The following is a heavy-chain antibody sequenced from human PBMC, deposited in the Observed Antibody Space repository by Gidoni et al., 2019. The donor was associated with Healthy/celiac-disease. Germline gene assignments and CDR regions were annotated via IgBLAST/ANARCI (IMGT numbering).Heavy chain of an antibody. J-gene: IGHJ3*02. CDR3: AIPMGELSSHAFDI. V-gene: IGHV1-69*01. D-gene: IGHD3-16*02. Sequence: VQLAQSGAAVKKPGSSVKVSCKASGGTFRSYAISWVRQAPGQGLEWLGGIIPIFGTANFAQKFQGRVTITADESTSTAYMELSSLRSEDTAVNYGAIPMGELSSHAFDIGGQGTMVTVSS. CDR1: GGTFRSYA. CDR2: IIPIFGTA.